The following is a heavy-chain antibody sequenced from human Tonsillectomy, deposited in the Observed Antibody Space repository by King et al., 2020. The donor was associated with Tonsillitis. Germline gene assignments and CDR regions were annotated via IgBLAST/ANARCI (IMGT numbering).Heavy chain of an antibody. Sequence: VQLVESGGGLVQPGGSLRLSCAASGFTFSSYAMSWVRQAPGKGLEWVSAITGSGGSTYYADPVKGRFTISRDNSKNTLYLQMNSLRAEDTAVYYCAKDHYDILTGPDKAFDIWGQGTMVTVSS. D-gene: IGHD3-9*01. CDR3: AKDHYDILTGPDKAFDI. CDR1: GFTFSSYA. V-gene: IGHV3-23*04. J-gene: IGHJ3*02. CDR2: ITGSGGST.